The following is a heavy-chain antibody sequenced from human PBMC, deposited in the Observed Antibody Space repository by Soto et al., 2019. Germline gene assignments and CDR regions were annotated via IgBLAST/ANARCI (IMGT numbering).Heavy chain of an antibody. CDR1: GFTFSNYG. J-gene: IGHJ4*02. CDR2: ISNSGGST. Sequence: PGGSLRLSCAASGFTFSNYGMSWVRQAPGKGLEWVSSISNSGGSTYYADSVKGRFTISRDTSKSTLYLQMDSLRVEDTAIYYCAKTSTQITMIRGVGYFDYWGQGTLVTFSS. V-gene: IGHV3-23*01. D-gene: IGHD3-10*01. CDR3: AKTSTQITMIRGVGYFDY.